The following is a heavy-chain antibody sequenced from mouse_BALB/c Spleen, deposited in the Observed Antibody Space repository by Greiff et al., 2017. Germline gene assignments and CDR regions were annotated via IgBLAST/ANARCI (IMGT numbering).Heavy chain of an antibody. J-gene: IGHJ3*01. CDR1: GYSITSDYA. D-gene: IGHD2-14*01. Sequence: EVQLVESGPGLVKPSQSLSLTCTVTGYSITSDYAWNWIRQFPGNKLEWMGYISYSGSTSYNPSLKSRISITRDTSKNQFFLQLNSVTTEDTATYYSARHYRYPWFAYWGQGTLVTVSA. CDR3: ARHYRYPWFAY. CDR2: ISYSGST. V-gene: IGHV3-2*02.